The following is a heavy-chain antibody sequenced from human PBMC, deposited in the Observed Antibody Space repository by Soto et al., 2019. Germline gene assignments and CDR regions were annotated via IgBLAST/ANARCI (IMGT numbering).Heavy chain of an antibody. D-gene: IGHD3-22*01. Sequence: ASVKVSCKASGYTFTSYDINWVRQATGQGLEWMGWMNPNSGNTGYAQKFQGRVTMTRNTSTSTAYMELSSLRSEDTAVYYCARLYYYDSSNGMDVWGQGTTVTVSS. CDR1: GYTFTSYD. V-gene: IGHV1-8*01. CDR3: ARLYYYDSSNGMDV. J-gene: IGHJ6*02. CDR2: MNPNSGNT.